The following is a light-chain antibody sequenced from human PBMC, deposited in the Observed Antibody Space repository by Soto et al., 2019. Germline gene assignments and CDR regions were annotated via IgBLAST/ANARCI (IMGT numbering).Light chain of an antibody. CDR3: CSYAGSSTVV. CDR2: EGS. J-gene: IGLJ2*01. CDR1: SSDVGSYNL. V-gene: IGLV2-23*01. Sequence: SALTQPASVSGSPGQSITISCTGTSSDVGSYNLVSWYQQHPGKAPKLMIYEGSKRPSGVSNRFSGSKSGNTASLTISGLQAEDEADYYCCSYAGSSTVVFGGGTKVTVL.